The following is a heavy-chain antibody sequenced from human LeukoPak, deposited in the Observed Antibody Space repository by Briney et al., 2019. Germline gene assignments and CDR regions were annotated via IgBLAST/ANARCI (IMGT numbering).Heavy chain of an antibody. CDR2: TSSSSSYI. Sequence: GGSLRLSCAASGFTFSSYSMNWARQAPGKGLEWVSSTSSSSSYIYYADSVKGRFTISRDNAKNSLYLQMNSLRAEDTAVYYCARISSGYYFFVDFDYWGQGTLVTVSS. CDR3: ARISSGYYFFVDFDY. J-gene: IGHJ4*02. CDR1: GFTFSSYS. D-gene: IGHD3-22*01. V-gene: IGHV3-21*01.